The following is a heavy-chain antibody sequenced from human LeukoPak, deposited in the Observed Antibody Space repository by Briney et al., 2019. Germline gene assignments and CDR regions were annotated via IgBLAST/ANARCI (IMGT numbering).Heavy chain of an antibody. CDR1: GFTFSSYS. CDR3: ARSTWQLLRILDY. J-gene: IGHJ4*02. D-gene: IGHD1-26*01. V-gene: IGHV3-48*02. CDR2: ISSSSSTI. Sequence: GGSLRLSCVASGFTFSSYSMSWVRQAPGKGLEWVSYISSSSSTIYYADSVKGRFTISRDNAKNSLYLQMNSLRDEDTAVYYCARSTWQLLRILDYWGQGTLVNVSS.